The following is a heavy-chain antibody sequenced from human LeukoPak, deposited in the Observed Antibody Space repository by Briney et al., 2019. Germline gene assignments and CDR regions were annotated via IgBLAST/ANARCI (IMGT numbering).Heavy chain of an antibody. Sequence: SGTLSLTCAVSGGSISSDNWWSWVRQPPGKGLEWIGEIYHSGSTNYNPSLQSRVTISVDTSKNQFSLKLSSVTAADTAVYYCARQSGTTGTTLFDIWGQGTMVTVSS. CDR3: ARQSGTTGTTLFDI. J-gene: IGHJ3*02. D-gene: IGHD1-1*01. CDR2: IYHSGST. CDR1: GGSISSDNW. V-gene: IGHV4-4*02.